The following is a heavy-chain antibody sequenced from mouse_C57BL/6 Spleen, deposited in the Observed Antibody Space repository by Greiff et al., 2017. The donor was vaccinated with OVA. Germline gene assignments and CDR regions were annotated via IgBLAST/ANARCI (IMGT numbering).Heavy chain of an antibody. J-gene: IGHJ3*01. V-gene: IGHV1-52*01. D-gene: IGHD1-1*01. Sequence: QVQLQQPGAELVRPGSSVKLSCKASGYTFTSYWMHWVKQRPIQGLEWIGNIDPSDSETHYNQKFKDKATLTVDKSSSTAYMQLSSLTSEDSAVYYCARPYYYGSSSLAYWGQGTLVTVSA. CDR2: IDPSDSET. CDR1: GYTFTSYW. CDR3: ARPYYYGSSSLAY.